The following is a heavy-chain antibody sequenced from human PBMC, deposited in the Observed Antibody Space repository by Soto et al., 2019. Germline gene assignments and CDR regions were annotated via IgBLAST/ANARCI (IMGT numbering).Heavy chain of an antibody. D-gene: IGHD3-3*02. CDR3: ARLGAFYPSLDP. V-gene: IGHV4-59*08. CDR1: GGSFSPNY. CDR2: IYYAGST. Sequence: QLQLQESGPGLVKPSETLSITCTVSGGSFSPNYWSWIRQPPGKGLEWVGYIYYAGSTSYNPSLKSRVTISLDPSKSQFSLSLSSVTAADTAVYYCARLGAFYPSLDPWGSGTLVTVSS. J-gene: IGHJ5*02.